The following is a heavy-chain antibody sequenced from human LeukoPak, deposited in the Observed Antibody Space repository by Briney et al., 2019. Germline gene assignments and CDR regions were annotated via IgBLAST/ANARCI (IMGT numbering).Heavy chain of an antibody. CDR2: INHSGST. CDR3: ARGRRSSGRGWFDP. V-gene: IGHV4-34*01. J-gene: IGHJ5*02. D-gene: IGHD6-19*01. Sequence: PSETLSLTCAVYGGSFSGNFWTWIRQPPGKGLEWIGEINHSGSTNYNPSLKSRVTISVDTSKNQFSLKLSSVTAADTAVYYCARGRRSSGRGWFDPWGQGTLVTVSS. CDR1: GGSFSGNF.